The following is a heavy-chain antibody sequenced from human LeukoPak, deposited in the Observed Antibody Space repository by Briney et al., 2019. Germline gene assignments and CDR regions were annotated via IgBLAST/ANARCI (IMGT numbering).Heavy chain of an antibody. D-gene: IGHD3-3*01. J-gene: IGHJ5*02. V-gene: IGHV1-46*01. CDR2: INPGTGST. Sequence: ASVKVSCKASGNTXSSYAISWVRQAPGQGLEWMGIINPGTGSTTYAQKFQGRVTMTWDTSTSTVYMELNSLTSEDTAVYYCARDHSVDFWSGYYPGGWFDPWGQGTLVTVSS. CDR1: GNTXSSYA. CDR3: ARDHSVDFWSGYYPGGWFDP.